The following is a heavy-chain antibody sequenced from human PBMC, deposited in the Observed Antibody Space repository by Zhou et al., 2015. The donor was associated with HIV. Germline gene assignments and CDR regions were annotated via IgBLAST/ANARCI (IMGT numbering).Heavy chain of an antibody. D-gene: IGHD3-22*01. CDR1: GGTFSSYA. J-gene: IGHJ6*02. V-gene: IGHV1-69*01. Sequence: QVQLVQSGAEVKKPGSSVKVSCKASGGTFSSYAISWVRQAPGQGLEWMGGIIPIFGTANYAQKFQGRVTITADESTSTAYMELSSLRSEDTAVYYCARDVKGVVVVREHYYYGMDVWGQGTTVTVSS. CDR3: ARDVKGVVVVREHYYYGMDV. CDR2: IIPIFGTA.